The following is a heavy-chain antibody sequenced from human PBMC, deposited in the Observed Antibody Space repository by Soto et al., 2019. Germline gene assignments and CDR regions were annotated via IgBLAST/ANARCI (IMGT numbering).Heavy chain of an antibody. D-gene: IGHD3-10*01. CDR3: ARDLRHITSYSPFDY. Sequence: QVQLVESGGGLVKPGGSLRLSCAASGFTFSDYYMSWIRKAPGKGLEWVSYISSSSSYTNYADSVKGRFTISRDNAKNSLYLQMNSLRAEDTAVYYCARDLRHITSYSPFDYWGQGTLVTVSS. CDR1: GFTFSDYY. J-gene: IGHJ4*02. CDR2: ISSSSSYT. V-gene: IGHV3-11*05.